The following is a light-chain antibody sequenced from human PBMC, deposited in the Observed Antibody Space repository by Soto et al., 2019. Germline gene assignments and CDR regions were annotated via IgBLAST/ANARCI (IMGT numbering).Light chain of an antibody. CDR3: RQYKTYT. CDR2: DAS. J-gene: IGKJ5*01. CDR1: QSIGTW. Sequence: DIQLTQSPPYLSASVGERVNITCRASQSIGTWLAWHQQKPGKAPNLLMFDASTLHTGVPSRFSGSGDGTEFTLSISSLQPDDYAIYFCRQYKTYTFGRGTRL. V-gene: IGKV1-5*01.